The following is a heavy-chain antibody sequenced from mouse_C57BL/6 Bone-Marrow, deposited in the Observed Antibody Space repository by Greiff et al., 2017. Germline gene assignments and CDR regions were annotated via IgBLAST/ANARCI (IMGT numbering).Heavy chain of an antibody. V-gene: IGHV1-15*01. CDR3: TRDGYGSPFAY. CDR1: GYTFTDYE. Sequence: VQLQQPGAELVRPGASVTLSCKASGYTFTDYEMHWVKQTPVHGLEWIGAIDPETGGTAYNQKFKGKAILTADKSSSTAYMELRSLTSEDSAVYYCTRDGYGSPFAYWGQGTLVTVSA. D-gene: IGHD2-10*02. J-gene: IGHJ3*01. CDR2: IDPETGGT.